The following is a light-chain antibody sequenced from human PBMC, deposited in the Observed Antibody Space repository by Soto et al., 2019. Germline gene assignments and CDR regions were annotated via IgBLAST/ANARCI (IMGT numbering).Light chain of an antibody. Sequence: SVLPQPASVSGSPGQSITISCTGTSSDIGGYDYVSWYQQYPGKAPKLMIYDVSNRPSGVSDRFSGSKSANTASLTISGLQAEDEADYYCNSYTTSSSLYVFGTGTKVTVL. V-gene: IGLV2-14*01. J-gene: IGLJ1*01. CDR1: SSDIGGYDY. CDR3: NSYTTSSSLYV. CDR2: DVS.